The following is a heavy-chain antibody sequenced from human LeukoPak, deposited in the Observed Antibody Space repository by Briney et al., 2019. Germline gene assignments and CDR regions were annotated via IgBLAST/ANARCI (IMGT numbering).Heavy chain of an antibody. J-gene: IGHJ4*02. CDR1: GGSISSSSYY. V-gene: IGHV4-39*01. CDR3: ARRRVVAATLDY. Sequence: SETLSLTCTVSGGSISSSSYYWGWIRQPPGKGLEWIGSIYYSGSTYYNPSLKSRVTISVDTSKNQFSLKLSTVTAADTAVYYCARRRVVAATLDYWGQGTLVTVSS. D-gene: IGHD2-15*01. CDR2: IYYSGST.